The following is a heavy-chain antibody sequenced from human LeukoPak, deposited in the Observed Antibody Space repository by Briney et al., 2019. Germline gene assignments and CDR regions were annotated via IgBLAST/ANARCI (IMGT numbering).Heavy chain of an antibody. CDR3: ARSSVPYYYDSSGYFEANYYYYMDV. CDR1: GGTFSSYT. D-gene: IGHD3-22*01. J-gene: IGHJ6*03. V-gene: IGHV1-69*13. Sequence: SVKVSCKASGGTFSSYTISWVRQAPGQGLEWMGGIIPIFGTANYAQKFQGRVTITADESTSTAYMELSSLRSEDTAVYYCARSSVPYYYDSSGYFEANYYYYMDVWGKGTTVTISS. CDR2: IIPIFGTA.